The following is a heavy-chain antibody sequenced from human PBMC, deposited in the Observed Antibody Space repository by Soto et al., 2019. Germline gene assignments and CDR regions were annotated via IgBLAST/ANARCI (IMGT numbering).Heavy chain of an antibody. J-gene: IGHJ5*02. CDR2: ISSTSSAI. V-gene: IGHV3-48*04. CDR3: ARGWGCSSGSCYFTS. Sequence: DVQLVESGGGLVQPGGSLTLSCAASGFTFGSYSMNWVRQAPGKGLEWVSYISSTSSAIWYADSLKGRFIISRDNAGNSLYLQMHSLRAEDTAVYFCARGWGCSSGSCYFTSWGQGTLVTVSS. D-gene: IGHD2-15*01. CDR1: GFTFGSYS.